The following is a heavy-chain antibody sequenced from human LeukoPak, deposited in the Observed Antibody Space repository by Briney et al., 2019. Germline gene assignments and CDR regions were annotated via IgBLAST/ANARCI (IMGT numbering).Heavy chain of an antibody. J-gene: IGHJ4*02. CDR1: GGSFSGYY. D-gene: IGHD3-16*01. CDR2: INHSGST. Sequence: MSSETLSLTCAVYGGSFSGYYWSWIRQPPGKGLEWIGEINHSGSTNYNPSLKSRVTISVDTSKNQFSLKLSSVTAADTAVYYCARGRPHTLRLGEFRGKPFDYWGQGTLVTVSS. V-gene: IGHV4-34*01. CDR3: ARGRPHTLRLGEFRGKPFDY.